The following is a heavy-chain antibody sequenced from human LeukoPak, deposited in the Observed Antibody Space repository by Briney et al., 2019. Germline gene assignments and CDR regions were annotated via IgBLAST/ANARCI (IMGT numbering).Heavy chain of an antibody. Sequence: GGSLRLSCAASGFTFSRHGMHWVRQAPGKGLEWVAFMRYDGSNKYYADSVKGRFAISRDNSKNTLYLQMNSLRAEDTAVYYCAKDRSSSSWSYDAFDIWGQGTMVTVSS. CDR3: AKDRSSSSWSYDAFDI. CDR2: MRYDGSNK. J-gene: IGHJ3*02. D-gene: IGHD6-13*01. CDR1: GFTFSRHG. V-gene: IGHV3-30*02.